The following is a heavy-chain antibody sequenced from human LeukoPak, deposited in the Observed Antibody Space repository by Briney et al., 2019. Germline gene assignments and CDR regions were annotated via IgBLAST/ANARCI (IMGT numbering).Heavy chain of an antibody. CDR3: AKIFGYCSGGSCYYSFFDY. CDR2: ISGSGGST. Sequence: PGGSLRLSCAASGFTFSSYAMSWVRQAPGKGLEWVSAISGSGGSTYYADSVKGRFTIPRDNSKNTLYLQMNSLRAEDTAVYYCAKIFGYCSGGSCYYSFFDYWGQGTLVTVSS. J-gene: IGHJ4*02. V-gene: IGHV3-23*01. CDR1: GFTFSSYA. D-gene: IGHD2-15*01.